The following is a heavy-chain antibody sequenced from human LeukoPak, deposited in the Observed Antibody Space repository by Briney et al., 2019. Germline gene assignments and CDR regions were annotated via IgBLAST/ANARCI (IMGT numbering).Heavy chain of an antibody. CDR1: GYTFTGYY. J-gene: IGHJ3*02. D-gene: IGHD2-15*01. V-gene: IGHV1-2*02. Sequence: ASVKVSCKASGYTFTGYYLQWVRQAPGLGLEWMGWLNPSSGATEYSQKFQGRVTITRDTSISTVYMELTRLRSDDTAVYYCARDVVVAANGAFDIWGQGTMVTVSS. CDR3: ARDVVVAANGAFDI. CDR2: LNPSSGAT.